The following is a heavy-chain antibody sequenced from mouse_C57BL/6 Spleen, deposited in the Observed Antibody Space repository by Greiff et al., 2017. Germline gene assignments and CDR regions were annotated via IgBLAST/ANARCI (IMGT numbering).Heavy chain of an antibody. CDR3: ARQGLYYDYAMDY. J-gene: IGHJ4*01. CDR2: IWSDGST. Sequence: VKLKQSGPGLVAPSQSLSITCTVSGFSLTSYGVHWVRQPPGKSLEWLVVIWSDGSTTYNSALKSRLSISKDNSKSQVFLKMNSLQTDDTAMYYCARQGLYYDYAMDYWGQGTSVTVSS. D-gene: IGHD2-1*01. V-gene: IGHV2-6-1*01. CDR1: GFSLTSYG.